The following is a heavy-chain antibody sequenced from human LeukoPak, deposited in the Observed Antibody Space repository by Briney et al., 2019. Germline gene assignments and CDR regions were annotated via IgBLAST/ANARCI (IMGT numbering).Heavy chain of an antibody. D-gene: IGHD6-19*01. Sequence: SETLSLTCTVSGGSISNYYWSWVRQPPGKGLEWIGYIYYSGNTNYNPSLKSRVTISVDTSKNQFSLKLSSVTGADTAVYYCVRENYSSGWYGIIDYWGQGTLVTVSS. J-gene: IGHJ4*02. CDR3: VRENYSSGWYGIIDY. CDR1: GGSISNYY. V-gene: IGHV4-59*01. CDR2: IYYSGNT.